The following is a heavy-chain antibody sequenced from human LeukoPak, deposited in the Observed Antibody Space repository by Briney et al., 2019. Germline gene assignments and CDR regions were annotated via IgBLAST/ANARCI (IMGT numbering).Heavy chain of an antibody. CDR1: GGTFSSYA. CDR3: ARSNEDYYGSGRNRLNYYNYMDV. CDR2: IIPIFGTA. Sequence: SVKVSCKASGGTFSSYAISWVRQAPGQGLEWMGGIIPIFGTANYAQKFQGRVTITADESTSTAYMELSSLRSEDTAVYYCARSNEDYYGSGRNRLNYYNYMDVWGKGTTVTVSS. J-gene: IGHJ6*03. D-gene: IGHD3-10*01. V-gene: IGHV1-69*01.